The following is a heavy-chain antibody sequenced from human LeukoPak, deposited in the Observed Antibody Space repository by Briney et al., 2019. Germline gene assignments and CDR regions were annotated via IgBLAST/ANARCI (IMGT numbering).Heavy chain of an antibody. CDR3: AKASWVSSTDAVR. CDR1: GLSFSSFA. CDR2: LRGNGET. D-gene: IGHD3-16*01. V-gene: IGHV3-23*01. Sequence: GGSLRLSCAASGLSFSSFAMSWVRPGPPRGPEWVSSLRGNGETFYADSVKGRFTLSSDSSRNTVYFQLNNLRVEDTAIYYCAKASWVSSTDAVRWGQGTLVTVSS. J-gene: IGHJ4*02.